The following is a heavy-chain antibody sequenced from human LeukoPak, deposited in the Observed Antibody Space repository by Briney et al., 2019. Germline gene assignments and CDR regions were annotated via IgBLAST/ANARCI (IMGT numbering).Heavy chain of an antibody. CDR2: ISYDGSNK. J-gene: IGHJ3*02. V-gene: IGHV3-30*18. D-gene: IGHD3-22*01. CDR3: ANTPAPGGYYDSSGYDAFDI. CDR1: GFTFSSYG. Sequence: GGSLRLSCAASGFTFSSYGVHWVRQAPGKGLEWVAVISYDGSNKYYADSVKGRFTISRDNSKNTLYLQMNSLRAEDTAVYYCANTPAPGGYYDSSGYDAFDIWGQGTMVTVSS.